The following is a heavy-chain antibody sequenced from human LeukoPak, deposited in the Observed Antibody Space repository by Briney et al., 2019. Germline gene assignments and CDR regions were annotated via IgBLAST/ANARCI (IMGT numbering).Heavy chain of an antibody. V-gene: IGHV4-38-2*02. CDR1: GYSISSGYY. D-gene: IGHD6-6*01. CDR3: ARASSSSRFDY. J-gene: IGHJ4*02. Sequence: SETLSLTCTVSGYSISSGYYWGWIRQPPGKGLEWIGSIYHSGSTYYNPSLKSRVTISVDTSKNQFSLKLSSVTAADTAVYYCARASSSSRFDYWGQGTLVTVSS. CDR2: IYHSGST.